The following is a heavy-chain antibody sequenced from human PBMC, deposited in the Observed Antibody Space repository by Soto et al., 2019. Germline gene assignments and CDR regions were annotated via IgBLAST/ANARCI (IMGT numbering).Heavy chain of an antibody. CDR1: ASSTSPSSYY. V-gene: IGHV4-39*01. D-gene: IGHD3-3*01. CDR2: IYYSGST. J-gene: IGHJ4*02. CDR3: ARLWIVERRFDY. Sequence: SETLSLTCNVSASSTSPSSYYWGGIRQRPGKGLEWIGSIYYSGSTYYNPSLKSRVTISVDTSKNQFSLKLSSVTAADTAVYYCARLWIVERRFDYWGQGTLVTVSS.